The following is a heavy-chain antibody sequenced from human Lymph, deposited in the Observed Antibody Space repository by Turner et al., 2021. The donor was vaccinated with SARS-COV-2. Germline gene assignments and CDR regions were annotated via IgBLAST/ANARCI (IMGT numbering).Heavy chain of an antibody. CDR1: GYTFTGYY. Sequence: QVQLVQSGAEVKKPGASVKVSCKASGYTFTGYYMHWVRQAPGQGLEWMGWINPNSGGTNYPQKFQCRVTMTRDTSISRAYMELSRLRSDDTAVYYCARSRDLQSMIRGVDPCDYWGQGTLVTVSS. CDR3: ARSRDLQSMIRGVDPCDY. D-gene: IGHD3-10*01. V-gene: IGHV1-2*02. CDR2: INPNSGGT. J-gene: IGHJ4*02.